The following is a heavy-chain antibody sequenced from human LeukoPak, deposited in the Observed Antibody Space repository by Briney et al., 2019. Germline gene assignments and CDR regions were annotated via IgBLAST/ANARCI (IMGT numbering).Heavy chain of an antibody. CDR1: GFTFSTYA. V-gene: IGHV3-64*01. D-gene: IGHD3-10*01. J-gene: IGHJ4*02. Sequence: PGGSLRLSCAASGFTFSTYAFHWVRQAPGKGLEYVSAISTNGGSTYYANSVKGRFTISRDNSNNTLYLQMGSLRAEDMAVYYCARVHRTMVREAYDYWGQGTLVTVSS. CDR3: ARVHRTMVREAYDY. CDR2: ISTNGGST.